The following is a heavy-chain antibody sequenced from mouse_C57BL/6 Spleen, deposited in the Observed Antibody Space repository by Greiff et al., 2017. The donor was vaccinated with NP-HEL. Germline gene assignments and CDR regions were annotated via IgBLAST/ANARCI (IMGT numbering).Heavy chain of an antibody. D-gene: IGHD1-1*01. CDR1: GYAFSSYW. CDR2: IYPGDGDT. V-gene: IGHV1-80*01. J-gene: IGHJ3*01. Sequence: VKLVESGAELVKPGASVKISCKASGYAFSSYWMNWVKQRPGKGLEWIGQIYPGDGDTNYNGKFKGKATLTADKSSSTAYMQLSSLTSEDSAVYYCARTGSGSYWGQGTLVTVSA. CDR3: ARTGSGSY.